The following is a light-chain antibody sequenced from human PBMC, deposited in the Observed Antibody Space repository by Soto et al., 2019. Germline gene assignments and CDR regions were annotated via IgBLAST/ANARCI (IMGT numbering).Light chain of an antibody. Sequence: EIVMTQSPESLALSLGERATINCRSSQNLLYSSNNKIYLSWYQQKRGQPPRLLFYWASTRESGVTERFSTSASGTDFTLTISSLQAEDVAVYYCQQYYTAWTFRQGTRVEL. CDR1: QNLLYSSNNKIY. V-gene: IGKV4-1*01. CDR2: WAS. CDR3: QQYYTAWT. J-gene: IGKJ1*01.